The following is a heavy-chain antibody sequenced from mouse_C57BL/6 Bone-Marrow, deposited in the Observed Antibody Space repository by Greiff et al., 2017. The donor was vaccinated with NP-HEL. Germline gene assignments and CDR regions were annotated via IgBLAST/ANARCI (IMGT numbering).Heavy chain of an antibody. CDR1: GYTFTSYW. J-gene: IGHJ3*01. D-gene: IGHD1-1*01. V-gene: IGHV1-72*01. Sequence: QVQLQQPGAELVKPGASVKLSCKASGYTFTSYWMHWVKQRPGRGLEWIGRIDPNSGGTQYNEKFKSKATLTVDKPSSTAYMPLSSLTSEDSAVYYCASAYGSSWGFAYWGQGTLVTVSA. CDR3: ASAYGSSWGFAY. CDR2: IDPNSGGT.